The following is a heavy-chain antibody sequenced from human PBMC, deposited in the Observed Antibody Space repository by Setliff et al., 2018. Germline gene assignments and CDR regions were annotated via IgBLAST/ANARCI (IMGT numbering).Heavy chain of an antibody. CDR2: INHSGTT. CDR3: ARDRTAYTYGLDV. Sequence: SETLSLTCTVYGVSFSDYYWGWVRQSPGKGLDWIGEINHSGTTNYDPSLEGRISISVDTSKNQFVLNLKAVTAADTAVYYCARDRTAYTYGLDVWGQGTTVTVSS. J-gene: IGHJ6*02. CDR1: GVSFSDYY. D-gene: IGHD3-16*01. V-gene: IGHV4-34*10.